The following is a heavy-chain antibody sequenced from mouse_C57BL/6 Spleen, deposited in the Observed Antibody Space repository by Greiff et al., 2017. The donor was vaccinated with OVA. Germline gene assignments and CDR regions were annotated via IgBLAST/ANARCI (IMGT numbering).Heavy chain of an antibody. CDR1: GYTFTSSW. CDR3: ARRYNFDFDY. CDR2: IDPSDGYT. J-gene: IGHJ2*01. Sequence: QVQLQQPGAELVKPGASVKLSCKASGYTFTSSWMHWVKQRPGQGLEWIGEIDPSDGYTNYNQKFKGKATLTADTSSSTAYLQLSSLTSEDSAVYYCARRYNFDFDYWGQGTTLTVSS. V-gene: IGHV1-50*01. D-gene: IGHD1-3*01.